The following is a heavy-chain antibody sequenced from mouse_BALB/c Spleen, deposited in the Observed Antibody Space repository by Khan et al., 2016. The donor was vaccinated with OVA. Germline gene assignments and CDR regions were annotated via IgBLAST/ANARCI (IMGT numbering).Heavy chain of an antibody. CDR1: GYTFTNYW. CDR2: IYPSDSYT. V-gene: IGHV1-69*02. CDR3: TGGDPGNFDD. D-gene: IGHD2-13*01. J-gene: IGHJ2*01. Sequence: QVQLQQPGAALVRPGASVNLSCKASGYTFTNYWINWVKQRPGQGLEWIGNIYPSDSYTNYTQNFKDKATLTVDKSSSPAYMQLSSPTSEDSAVYYCTGGDPGNFDDWGHGTTLTVSS.